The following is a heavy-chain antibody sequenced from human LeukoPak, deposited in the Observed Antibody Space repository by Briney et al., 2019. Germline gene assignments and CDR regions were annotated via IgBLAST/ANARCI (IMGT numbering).Heavy chain of an antibody. CDR3: ARLNGDYGYYGMDV. D-gene: IGHD4-17*01. Sequence: SETLSLTCTVSTGSISSSGYYWGWIRQPPGKGLEWIGGIYYSGSTYYNPSLKSRVTISVDTSKNQFSLKLNSVTAADTAVYYCARLNGDYGYYGMDVWGQGTTVTVSS. V-gene: IGHV4-39*01. J-gene: IGHJ6*02. CDR1: TGSISSSGYY. CDR2: IYYSGST.